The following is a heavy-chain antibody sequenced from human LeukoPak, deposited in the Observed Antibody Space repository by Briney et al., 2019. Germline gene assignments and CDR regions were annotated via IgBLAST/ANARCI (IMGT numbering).Heavy chain of an antibody. J-gene: IGHJ5*02. CDR3: ARERFGESRRNNWFDP. D-gene: IGHD3-10*01. CDR1: GGSISSYY. CDR2: IYYSGST. Sequence: SETLSLTCTVSGGSISSYYWSWIRQPPGKGLEWIGYIYYSGSTNYNPSLKSRVTISVDTSKNQFSLKLSSVTAADTAVYYCARERFGESRRNNWFDPWGQGTLVTVFS. V-gene: IGHV4-59*01.